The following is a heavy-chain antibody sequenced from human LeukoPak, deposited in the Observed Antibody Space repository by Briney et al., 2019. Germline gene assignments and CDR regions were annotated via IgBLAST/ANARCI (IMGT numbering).Heavy chain of an antibody. D-gene: IGHD4-17*01. Sequence: GGSLRLSCVASGFTFSTYTMNWVRQAPGKGLEWVSCISGSNSYIHYADSVKGRFTISRDNAKNSLYLQMSSLRAEDTAVYYCASSHGHLDYWGQGTRVTVRS. J-gene: IGHJ4*02. V-gene: IGHV3-21*01. CDR2: ISGSNSYI. CDR1: GFTFSTYT. CDR3: ASSHGHLDY.